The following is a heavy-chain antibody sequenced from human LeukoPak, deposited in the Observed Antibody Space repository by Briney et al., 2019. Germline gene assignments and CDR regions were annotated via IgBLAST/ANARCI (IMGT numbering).Heavy chain of an antibody. CDR3: ATSGSYHKYYFDY. V-gene: IGHV1-46*01. CDR2: INPSGGST. J-gene: IGHJ4*02. Sequence: ASVKISCKASGYSFSAYYMHWVRQAPGQGLDWMGVINPSGGSTSYALKFQDRVTVSRDTSTSTVYMELSSLRSDDTVVYFCATSGSYHKYYFDYWGQGTLVTVSS. CDR1: GYSFSAYY. D-gene: IGHD1-26*01.